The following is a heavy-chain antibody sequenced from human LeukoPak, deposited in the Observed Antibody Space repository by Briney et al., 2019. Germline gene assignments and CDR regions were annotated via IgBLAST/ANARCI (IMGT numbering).Heavy chain of an antibody. CDR3: ARAGRGYNY. D-gene: IGHD5-12*01. V-gene: IGHV1-2*06. Sequence: ASVKVSCKASGYTFTGYYMHWVRQAPGPGPGWMGRINPNSGGTNYAQKFQGRVTMTRDTSISTAYMELSRLRSDDTAVYYCARAGRGYNYWGQGTLVTVSS. CDR2: INPNSGGT. J-gene: IGHJ4*02. CDR1: GYTFTGYY.